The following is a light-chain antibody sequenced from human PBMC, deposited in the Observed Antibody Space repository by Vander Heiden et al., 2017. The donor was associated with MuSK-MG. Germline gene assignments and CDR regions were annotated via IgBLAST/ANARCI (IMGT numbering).Light chain of an antibody. V-gene: IGLV2-8*01. CDR3: SSYAGSNNWV. J-gene: IGLJ3*02. Sequence: QSALTQPPSASGSPGQSVPSSCTGTSSDVGGYNYVSWYQPHPGKAPKLIIYEVSERPAGVPDRFSGSKSGNTASLTVSGLQAEDEADYYCSSYAGSNNWVFGGGTELTVL. CDR2: EVS. CDR1: SSDVGGYNY.